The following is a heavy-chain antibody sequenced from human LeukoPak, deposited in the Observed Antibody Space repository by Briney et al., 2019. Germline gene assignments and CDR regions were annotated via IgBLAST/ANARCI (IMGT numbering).Heavy chain of an antibody. Sequence: PSETLSLTCTDPGGSIRSSYRSWIRQPPGMGLEWIGYIYYSGSTNYNPSLKSRVTISVDTSKDQFSLRLTSVTAADTAVYYCARSFLGDWYFDLWGRGTLVTVSS. J-gene: IGHJ2*01. CDR2: IYYSGST. D-gene: IGHD1-26*01. CDR3: ARSFLGDWYFDL. V-gene: IGHV4-59*01. CDR1: GGSIRSSY.